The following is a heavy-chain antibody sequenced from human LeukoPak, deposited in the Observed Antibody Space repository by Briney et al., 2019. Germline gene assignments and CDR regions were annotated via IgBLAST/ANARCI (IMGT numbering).Heavy chain of an antibody. V-gene: IGHV3-64*01. CDR3: ARRWPARDTVLVSTMIKWYFDL. J-gene: IGHJ2*01. Sequence: PGGSLRLSCAASGFTFNKYAMYWVRQAPGKGLEYVSDINSNGGSTYYANSVKGRFTISGDNSRNTLYLQMASLRVEDMAVYYCARRWPARDTVLVSTMIKWYFDLWGRGTLVTVSS. D-gene: IGHD5-18*01. CDR2: INSNGGST. CDR1: GFTFNKYA.